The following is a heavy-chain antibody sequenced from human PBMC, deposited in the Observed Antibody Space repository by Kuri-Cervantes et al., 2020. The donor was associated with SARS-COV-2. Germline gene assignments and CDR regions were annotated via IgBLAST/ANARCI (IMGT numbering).Heavy chain of an antibody. CDR3: ANHYDGTYPI. V-gene: IGHV3-23*01. CDR2: ITGSTDGGNT. Sequence: GGSLRLSCAASGFTFTSYWMSWVRQAPGKGLEWVSSITGSTDGGNTYHAESVKGRFTISRDNSKSTLFLQMSSLRAEDTAMYYCANHYDGTYPIWGRGTLVTVSS. J-gene: IGHJ4*02. D-gene: IGHD3-3*01. CDR1: GFTFTSYW.